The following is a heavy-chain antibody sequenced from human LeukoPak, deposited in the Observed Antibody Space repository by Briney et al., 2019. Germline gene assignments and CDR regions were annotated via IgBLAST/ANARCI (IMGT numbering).Heavy chain of an antibody. CDR1: GYSISSGYY. V-gene: IGHV4-38-2*01. CDR2: IYHSGST. Sequence: PSETLSLTCAVSGYSISSGYYWGWIRQPPGKGLEWIGSIYHSGSTYYNPSLKSRVTISVDTSKNQFSLKLSSVTAADTAVYYCARCAANYYFDYWGQGTLVTAYS. CDR3: ARCAANYYFDY. J-gene: IGHJ4*02. D-gene: IGHD2-15*01.